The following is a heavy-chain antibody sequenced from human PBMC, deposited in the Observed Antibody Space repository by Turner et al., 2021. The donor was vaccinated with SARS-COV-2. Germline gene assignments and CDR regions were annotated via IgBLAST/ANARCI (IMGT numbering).Heavy chain of an antibody. Sequence: EVQLVESGGGLVQPEGSLRLSCSASGFTFSKFFMHWVRQAPGKGLVWVSRICDDGSSPAYADSVKGRFTISRDNAKNTLYLQMNSLTAEDSAVYYCVRSDVNAWYGLLDYWGQGTLVTVSS. V-gene: IGHV3-74*01. CDR2: ICDDGSSP. CDR3: VRSDVNAWYGLLDY. CDR1: GFTFSKFF. D-gene: IGHD3-16*01. J-gene: IGHJ4*02.